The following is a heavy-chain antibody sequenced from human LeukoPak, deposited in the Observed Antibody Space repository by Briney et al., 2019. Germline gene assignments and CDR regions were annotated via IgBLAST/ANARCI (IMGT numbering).Heavy chain of an antibody. CDR3: TTLKGWYVEGYFDY. D-gene: IGHD6-19*01. Sequence: GGSLRLSCAASGFTVSSNYMSWVRQAAGKGLEWVSVIYSGGTTFYADSVKGRFTISRDNSKNTLYLQMNSLRAGDTAVYYCTTLKGWYVEGYFDYWGQGTLVTVSS. CDR2: IYSGGTT. V-gene: IGHV3-53*01. J-gene: IGHJ4*02. CDR1: GFTVSSNY.